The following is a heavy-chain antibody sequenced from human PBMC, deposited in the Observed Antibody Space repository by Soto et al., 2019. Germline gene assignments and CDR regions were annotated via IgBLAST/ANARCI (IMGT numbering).Heavy chain of an antibody. Sequence: EEQLLESGGGLVQPGGSLRLSCAAYGFTFSTYSMSWVRQAPGKGLGWVSVISGSGSETYYADSVKGRFSSSRDNSKNTLYLQMNTVTAEDTAVYYCAKDFLAATDRAFDIWGHGTLVTVSS. CDR2: ISGSGSET. CDR3: AKDFLAATDRAFDI. J-gene: IGHJ3*02. CDR1: GFTFSTYS. V-gene: IGHV3-23*01. D-gene: IGHD3-3*01.